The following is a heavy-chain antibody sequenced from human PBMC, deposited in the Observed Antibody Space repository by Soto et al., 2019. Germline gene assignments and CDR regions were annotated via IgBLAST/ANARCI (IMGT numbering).Heavy chain of an antibody. CDR1: GYSFTTYW. CDR2: NNPSNSDT. V-gene: IGHV5-51*01. CDR3: ARHSRNYYGMDV. Sequence: GESLKIYCKASGYSFTTYWIGWVRQMPGKGLEWMGINNPSNSDTKYSQSIQGQVTISADKSITTAYLQWSSLKASDTAMYYCARHSRNYYGMDVWGQGTTVT. J-gene: IGHJ6*02.